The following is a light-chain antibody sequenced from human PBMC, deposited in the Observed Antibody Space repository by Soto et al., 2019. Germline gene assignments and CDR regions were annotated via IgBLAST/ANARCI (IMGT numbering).Light chain of an antibody. Sequence: EIVLTHSPGTLSLSPGERATLSCRTSQSVNNNYLAWYQQKPGQAPGLLIYGASSRATGIPDRLSGSGSGTDFTLSISRLEPEDSAVYYCQQYSSLWTFGQGTKVDIK. CDR1: QSVNNNY. CDR3: QQYSSLWT. J-gene: IGKJ1*01. CDR2: GAS. V-gene: IGKV3-20*01.